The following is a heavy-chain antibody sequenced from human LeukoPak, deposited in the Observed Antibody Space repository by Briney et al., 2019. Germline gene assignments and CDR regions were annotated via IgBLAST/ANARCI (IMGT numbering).Heavy chain of an antibody. CDR3: ARDLIVGTTIRYYFDY. CDR2: IFPSGGEI. D-gene: IGHD1-26*01. J-gene: IGHJ4*02. Sequence: GGSLRLSCEASGFTFSTFAMIWVRQPPGKGLEWVSSIFPSGGEIHYADSVRGRFTISRDNSKNTLYLQMNSLRAEDTAVYYCARDLIVGTTIRYYFDYWGQGTLVTVSS. CDR1: GFTFSTFA. V-gene: IGHV3-23*01.